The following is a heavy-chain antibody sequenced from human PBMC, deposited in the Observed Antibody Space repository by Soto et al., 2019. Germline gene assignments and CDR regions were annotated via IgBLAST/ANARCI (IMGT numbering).Heavy chain of an antibody. J-gene: IGHJ6*02. V-gene: IGHV3-30-3*01. D-gene: IGHD2-2*01. CDR3: ARENPTSYYYGMDV. Sequence: GGSLRLSCAASGFTLSSYAMHWVGQGPDKGLEWVAVISYDGSNKYYADSVKGRFTISRDNSKNTLYLQMNSLRAEDTAVYYCARENPTSYYYGMDVWGQGATVTVSS. CDR1: GFTLSSYA. CDR2: ISYDGSNK.